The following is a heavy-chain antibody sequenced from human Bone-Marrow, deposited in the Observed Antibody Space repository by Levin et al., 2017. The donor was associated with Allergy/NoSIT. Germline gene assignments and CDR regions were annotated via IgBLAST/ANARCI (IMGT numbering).Heavy chain of an antibody. V-gene: IGHV1-2*02. Sequence: ASVKVSCKASGYTFSDYYMHWVRQAPGQGLEWMGWINPKSGGRNYAQKFQGKVTMTRDTSISTAYMELSRLTSDDTAVYYCGRVHVAGYSSGWHLDYWGQGTLVTVSS. CDR1: GYTFSDYY. CDR2: INPKSGGR. J-gene: IGHJ4*02. D-gene: IGHD6-19*01. CDR3: GRVHVAGYSSGWHLDY.